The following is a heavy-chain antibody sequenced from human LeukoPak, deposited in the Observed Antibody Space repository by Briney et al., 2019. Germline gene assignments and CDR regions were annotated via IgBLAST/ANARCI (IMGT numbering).Heavy chain of an antibody. J-gene: IGHJ4*02. Sequence: SETLSLTCAVYGGSFSGYYWSWIRQPPGKGLEWIGEINHSGSTNYNPSLKSRVTISVDTSKNQFSLKLSSVTAADTAVYYCARKDYYGSGSYEYWGQGTLVTVSS. CDR1: GGSFSGYY. CDR3: ARKDYYGSGSYEY. CDR2: INHSGST. D-gene: IGHD3-10*01. V-gene: IGHV4-34*01.